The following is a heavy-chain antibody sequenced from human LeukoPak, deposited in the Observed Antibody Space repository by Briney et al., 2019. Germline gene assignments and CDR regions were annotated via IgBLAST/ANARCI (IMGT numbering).Heavy chain of an antibody. CDR3: ARDHRFRSGSYSFTYAFDI. CDR1: GFTFSSYA. V-gene: IGHV3-30*04. CDR2: ISYDGSNK. Sequence: PGGSLRLSCAASGFTFSSYAMHWVRQAPGKGLEWVAVISYDGSNKYYADSVKGRFTISRDNSENTLYLQMNSLRAEDTAVYYCARDHRFRSGSYSFTYAFDIWGQGTMVTVSS. D-gene: IGHD1-26*01. J-gene: IGHJ3*02.